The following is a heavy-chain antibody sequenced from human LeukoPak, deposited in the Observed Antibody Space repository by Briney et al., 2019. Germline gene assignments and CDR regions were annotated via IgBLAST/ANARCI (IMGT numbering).Heavy chain of an antibody. D-gene: IGHD6-19*01. J-gene: IGHJ4*02. CDR2: ISAYNGNT. Sequence: GESLKISCKGSGYSFTSYGISWVRQAPGQGLEWMGWISAYNGNTNYAQKLQGRVTMTTDTSTSTAYMELRSLRSDDTAVYYCVRAYLFSSGWPVFDYWGQGTLVTVSS. CDR3: VRAYLFSSGWPVFDY. CDR1: GYSFTSYG. V-gene: IGHV1-18*01.